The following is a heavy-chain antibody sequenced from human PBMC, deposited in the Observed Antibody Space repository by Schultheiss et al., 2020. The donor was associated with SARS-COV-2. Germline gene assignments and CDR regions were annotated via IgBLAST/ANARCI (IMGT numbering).Heavy chain of an antibody. CDR1: GFTFSSYG. CDR3: VSGSGFFDY. CDR2: ISSDGGTT. Sequence: GGSLRLSCAASGFTFSSYGMHWVRQAPGKRLEYVSAISSDGGTTYYAGSVKGRFTISRDNSKSTLYLQMSSLRPEDTAVYYCVSGSGFFDYWGQGTLVTVSS. V-gene: IGHV3-64D*06. J-gene: IGHJ4*02. D-gene: IGHD6-19*01.